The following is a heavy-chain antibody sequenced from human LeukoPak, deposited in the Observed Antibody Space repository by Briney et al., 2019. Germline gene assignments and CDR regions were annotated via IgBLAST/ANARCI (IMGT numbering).Heavy chain of an antibody. CDR2: IYYSGST. CDR1: GGSISSSNYF. CDR3: ARIRRGFWSGLDY. V-gene: IGHV4-39*07. D-gene: IGHD3-3*01. J-gene: IGHJ4*02. Sequence: SETLSLTCTVSGGSISSSNYFWGWIRQPPGKGLEWIGSIYYSGSTYYNPSLESRVTISVDTSKNQFSLKLSSVTAADTAVYYCARIRRGFWSGLDYWGQGTLVTVSS.